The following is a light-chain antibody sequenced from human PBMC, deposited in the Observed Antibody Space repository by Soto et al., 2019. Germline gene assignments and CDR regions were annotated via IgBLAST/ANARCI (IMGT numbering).Light chain of an antibody. CDR1: QDISNF. CDR2: DAS. V-gene: IGKV1-33*01. Sequence: DIQMTQSPSSLSASVGDSVAITCRASQDISNFLNWYQQTPGKAPKLLTYDASDLETVVPSRFSGTGSGTDFTFTISNVQPEDTATYYCQQYDFLPFTFGPGTKVEIK. J-gene: IGKJ3*01. CDR3: QQYDFLPFT.